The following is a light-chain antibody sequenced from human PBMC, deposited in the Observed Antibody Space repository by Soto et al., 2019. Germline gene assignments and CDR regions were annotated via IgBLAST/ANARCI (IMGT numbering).Light chain of an antibody. V-gene: IGKV1-5*01. J-gene: IGKJ4*01. CDR2: DAS. CDR1: RSISSW. CDR3: QQYNSYSPIT. Sequence: EIKMTQSLSTLSASVGERVTITCRASRSISSWLAWYQQKPGKAPKLLIYDASSLESGVPSRFSGSGSGTEFTLTISSLQPDDFATYYCQQYNSYSPITFGGGTKVEIK.